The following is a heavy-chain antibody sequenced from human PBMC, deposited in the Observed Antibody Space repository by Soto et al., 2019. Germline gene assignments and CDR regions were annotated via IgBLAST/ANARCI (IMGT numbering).Heavy chain of an antibody. CDR1: GFTFSSYA. CDR3: AKDQVDFGYLFDY. Sequence: GSLRLSFAASGFTFSSYAMSWVRQAPGKGLEWVSAISGSGGSTYYADSVKGRFTISRDNSKNTLYLQMNSLRAEDTAVYYCAKDQVDFGYLFDYWGQGTLVTVSS. CDR2: ISGSGGST. V-gene: IGHV3-23*01. J-gene: IGHJ4*02. D-gene: IGHD3-3*01.